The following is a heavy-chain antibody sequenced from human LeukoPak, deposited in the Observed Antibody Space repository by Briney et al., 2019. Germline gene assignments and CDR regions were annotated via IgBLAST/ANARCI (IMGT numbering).Heavy chain of an antibody. CDR2: MNPNSGIT. CDR3: ARSSLYYDLNWFDP. Sequence: ASVKVACKASGYTFSNFDINWFRQAPGQGLEWMGWMNPNSGITGYAQKFQGRVTITRSTSMSTAYMELSSLRFEDTAVYYCARSSLYYDLNWFDPWGQGTLVTVSS. D-gene: IGHD3-3*01. V-gene: IGHV1-8*03. J-gene: IGHJ5*02. CDR1: GYTFSNFD.